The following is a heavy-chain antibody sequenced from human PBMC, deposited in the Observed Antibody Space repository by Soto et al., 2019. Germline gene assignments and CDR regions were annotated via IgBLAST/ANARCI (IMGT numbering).Heavy chain of an antibody. CDR3: ARDPSSLRFLESLLYWDY. J-gene: IGHJ4*02. CDR1: GYTFTSDY. CDR2: INPSGGST. Sequence: ASVNVSGKASGYTFTSDYMHWVRQAPGQGLEWIGIINPSGGSTSYAQKFQGRVTMTRDTSTSXVYMELSSLRSEDTAVYYCARDPSSLRFLESLLYWDYCGQGTLVTVS. V-gene: IGHV1-46*01. D-gene: IGHD3-3*01.